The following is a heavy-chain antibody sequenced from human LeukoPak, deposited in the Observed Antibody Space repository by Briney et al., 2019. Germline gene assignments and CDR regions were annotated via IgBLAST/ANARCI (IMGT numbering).Heavy chain of an antibody. CDR3: AKDHSSSWYSDQ. J-gene: IGHJ4*02. Sequence: GGSLRLSCAASGFTFSSYAMSWVRQAPGKGLEWVSAISGSGGSTYYADSVKGRFTISRDNSKNTVDLQMNSLTGEDTAVYYCAKDHSSSWYSDQWGQGTLVTVSS. CDR1: GFTFSSYA. D-gene: IGHD6-13*01. V-gene: IGHV3-23*01. CDR2: ISGSGGST.